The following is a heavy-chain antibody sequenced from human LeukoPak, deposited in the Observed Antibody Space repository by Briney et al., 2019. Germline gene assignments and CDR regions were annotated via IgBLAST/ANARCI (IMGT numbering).Heavy chain of an antibody. CDR2: IYPGDSNI. Sequence: RGESLKISCKASGYSFTSYWIAWVRQMPWKGLEWMGIIYPGDSNIRYSPSFQGQVTLSADKSISTAYLQWSSLKASDTAMYYCARHTMYYYDNTGFFDSWGQGTLVTVSS. V-gene: IGHV5-51*01. CDR1: GYSFTSYW. CDR3: ARHTMYYYDNTGFFDS. D-gene: IGHD3-22*01. J-gene: IGHJ4*02.